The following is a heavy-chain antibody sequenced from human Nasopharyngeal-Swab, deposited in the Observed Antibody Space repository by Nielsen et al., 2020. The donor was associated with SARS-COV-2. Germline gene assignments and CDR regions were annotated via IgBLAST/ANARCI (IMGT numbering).Heavy chain of an antibody. CDR3: ARAGRGGVAYTGLDV. D-gene: IGHD1-26*01. V-gene: IGHV4-34*12. J-gene: IGHJ6*02. CDR2: IILNERT. CDR1: GASFNGFY. Sequence: SDTLSLTCSVSGASFNGFYWNWIRQAPGKGLEWIGEIILNERTNYNPSLKSRIAMLVDTSTNQLSLKVSSVSAADTPVYYCARAGRGGVAYTGLDVWGQGTTVTVSS.